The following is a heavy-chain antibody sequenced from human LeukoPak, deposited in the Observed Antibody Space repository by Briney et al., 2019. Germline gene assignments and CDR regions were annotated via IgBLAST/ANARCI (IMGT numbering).Heavy chain of an antibody. CDR3: ARDRSSSWYYFDS. CDR2: ISPYNGNT. V-gene: IGHV1-18*04. D-gene: IGHD6-13*01. J-gene: IGHJ4*02. CDR1: GGIFNNYA. Sequence: ASVKVSCKASGGIFNNYAFTWVRQAPGLGLEWMGWISPYNGNTNYVQKFQDRVTMTTDTSTSTAYMELRSLRSDDTAVYYCARDRSSSWYYFDSWGQGTLVTVSS.